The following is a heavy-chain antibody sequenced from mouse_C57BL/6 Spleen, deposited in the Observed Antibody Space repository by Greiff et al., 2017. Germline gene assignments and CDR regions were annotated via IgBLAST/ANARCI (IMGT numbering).Heavy chain of an antibody. Sequence: QVQLQQSGPELVKPGASVKISCKASGYAFSSSWMNWVKQRPGKGLEWIGRIYPGDGDTNYNGKFKGKATLTADKSPSTAYMQLSSLTSEDSAVYFWARWITTVVATPQDFDVWGTGTTVTVSS. CDR2: IYPGDGDT. J-gene: IGHJ1*03. CDR3: ARWITTVVATPQDFDV. V-gene: IGHV1-82*01. D-gene: IGHD1-1*01. CDR1: GYAFSSSW.